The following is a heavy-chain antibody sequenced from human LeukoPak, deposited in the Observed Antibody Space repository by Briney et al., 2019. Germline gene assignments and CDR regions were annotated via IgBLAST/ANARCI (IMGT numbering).Heavy chain of an antibody. CDR1: GGSISGYY. CDR3: ARDLPEGGRYFDY. Sequence: SETLSLTCTVSGGSISGYYWSWIRQPPGKGLEWIGYIYYSGSTNYNPSLKSRVTISVDTSKNQFSLKLSSVTAADTAVYYCARDLPEGGRYFDYWGQGTLVTVSS. V-gene: IGHV4-59*01. CDR2: IYYSGST. J-gene: IGHJ4*02. D-gene: IGHD2-15*01.